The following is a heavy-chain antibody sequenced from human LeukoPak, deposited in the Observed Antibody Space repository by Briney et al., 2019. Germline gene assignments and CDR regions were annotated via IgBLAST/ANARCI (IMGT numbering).Heavy chain of an antibody. V-gene: IGHV4-59*01. CDR1: GGSISSCY. CDR2: IYYSGST. Sequence: SETLSLTCTVSGGSISSCYWSWIRQPPGKGLEWIGYIYYSGSTNYNPSLKSRATISVDTSKNQFSLKLSSVTAADTAVYYCAREAATRYYYYGMDVWGQGTTVTVSS. J-gene: IGHJ6*02. D-gene: IGHD2-15*01. CDR3: AREAATRYYYYGMDV.